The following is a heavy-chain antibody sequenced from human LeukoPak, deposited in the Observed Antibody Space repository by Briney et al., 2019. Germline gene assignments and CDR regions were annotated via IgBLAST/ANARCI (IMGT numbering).Heavy chain of an antibody. V-gene: IGHV4-39*01. CDR3: ARLYFQNFWSGNYYYYMDV. CDR2: IYFSGST. CDR1: GGSISSSSYY. D-gene: IGHD3-3*01. Sequence: PSETLSLTCTVSGGSISSSSYYWGWIRQPPGKGLEWIGSIYFSGSTYYNPSLKSRVTISVDTSKNQFSLKLSSVTAADTAVYYCARLYFQNFWSGNYYYYMDVWGKGTTVTVSS. J-gene: IGHJ6*03.